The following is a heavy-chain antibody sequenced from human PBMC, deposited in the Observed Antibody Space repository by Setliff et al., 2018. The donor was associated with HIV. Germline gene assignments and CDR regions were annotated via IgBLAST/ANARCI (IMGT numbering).Heavy chain of an antibody. CDR2: ISGSGDIT. Sequence: GGSLRLSCAASGFSFRSYAVSWVRQAPGKGLEWVSVISGSGDITYYRESVKGRFTVSRDNSNNTVYLQMNSLRAEDTAMYYCARTQTVITVYGPFDSWGQGTPVTVSS. D-gene: IGHD4-4*01. CDR3: ARTQTVITVYGPFDS. CDR1: GFSFRSYA. V-gene: IGHV3-23*01. J-gene: IGHJ4*02.